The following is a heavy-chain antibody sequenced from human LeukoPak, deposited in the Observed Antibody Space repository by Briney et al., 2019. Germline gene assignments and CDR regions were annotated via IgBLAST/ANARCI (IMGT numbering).Heavy chain of an antibody. J-gene: IGHJ5*02. CDR1: GDSIRSSPYY. Sequence: SETLSLTCTVSGDSIRSSPYYWDWIRQPPGKGLEWIGSIYYSENTYYNPSLKSRVTISVDTSKNQFSLKLSSMTAADTAVYYCARRGNNRNDFNWFDPWGQGILVTVSS. CDR3: ARRGNNRNDFNWFDP. D-gene: IGHD1-1*01. CDR2: IYYSENT. V-gene: IGHV4-39*01.